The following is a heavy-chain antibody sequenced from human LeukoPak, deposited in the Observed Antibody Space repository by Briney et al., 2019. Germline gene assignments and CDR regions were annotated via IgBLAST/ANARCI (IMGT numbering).Heavy chain of an antibody. V-gene: IGHV1-2*02. J-gene: IGHJ3*02. CDR1: GYTFTDYF. D-gene: IGHD4-23*01. CDR2: INPRKNDI. Sequence: ASVTVSCKASGYTFTDYFIHWLRQATGQGLEWVGWINPRKNDISYDQRFQVRVTMTRDTSISTVYRDLSRLKSDDTAVYYCARGPSHGGFDIGGQGTVVTVS. CDR3: ARGPSHGGFDI.